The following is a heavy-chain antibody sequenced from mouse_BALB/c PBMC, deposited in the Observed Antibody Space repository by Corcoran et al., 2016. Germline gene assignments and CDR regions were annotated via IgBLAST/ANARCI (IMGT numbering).Heavy chain of an antibody. Sequence: QIQLVQSGLELKKPGETVKISCKASGYTFTNYGMNWVKQAPGKGLKWMGWINTYTGEPTYADDFKGRFAFSLVTSASTAYLQINNLKNEDTATYFCAREPYAMDYWGQGTSVPVSS. V-gene: IGHV9-3-1*01. CDR2: INTYTGEP. J-gene: IGHJ4*01. CDR3: AREPYAMDY. CDR1: GYTFTNYG.